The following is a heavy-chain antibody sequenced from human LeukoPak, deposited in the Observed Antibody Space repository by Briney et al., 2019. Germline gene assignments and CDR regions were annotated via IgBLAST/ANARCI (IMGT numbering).Heavy chain of an antibody. D-gene: IGHD3-3*01. CDR2: IYYSWST. Sequence: SETLSLTCTVSGGSISGYYWTWIRQLPGKGLEWIGYIYYSWSTYYNPSLKSRVTISVDTSKNQFSLKLTSVTAADTAVYYCAREITIFGTVMGFDTWGQGTVVTVSS. V-gene: IGHV4-59*12. J-gene: IGHJ5*02. CDR3: AREITIFGTVMGFDT. CDR1: GGSISGYY.